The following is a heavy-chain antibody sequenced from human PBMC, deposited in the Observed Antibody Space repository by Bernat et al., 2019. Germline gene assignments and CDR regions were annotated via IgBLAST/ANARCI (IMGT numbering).Heavy chain of an antibody. D-gene: IGHD3-22*01. Sequence: EVQLVESGGGLVKPGGSLRLSCAASGFTFSSYSMNWVRQAPGKGLEWVSSISSSSSYIYCADSVKGRFTISRDNAKNSLYLQMNSLRAEDTAVYYCARDNYYDSSGYYVDYWGQGTLVTVSS. J-gene: IGHJ4*02. CDR3: ARDNYYDSSGYYVDY. V-gene: IGHV3-21*01. CDR2: ISSSSSYI. CDR1: GFTFSSYS.